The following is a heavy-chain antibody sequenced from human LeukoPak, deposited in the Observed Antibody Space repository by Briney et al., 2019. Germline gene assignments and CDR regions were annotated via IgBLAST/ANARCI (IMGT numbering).Heavy chain of an antibody. CDR3: ARDATIFGVVIPADYYYYYYMDV. CDR2: INPNSGGT. CDR1: GYTFTGYY. J-gene: IGHJ6*03. D-gene: IGHD3-3*01. Sequence: ASVKVSCKASGYTFTGYYMHWVRQAPGQGLEWMGWINPNSGGTNYAQKFQGRVTMTRDTSISTAYMELSRLRSDDTAVYYCARDATIFGVVIPADYYYYYYMDVWGKGTTVTVSS. V-gene: IGHV1-2*02.